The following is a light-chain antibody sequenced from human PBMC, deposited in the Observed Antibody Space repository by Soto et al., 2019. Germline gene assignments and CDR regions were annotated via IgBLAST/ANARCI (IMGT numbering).Light chain of an antibody. CDR2: EVN. CDR3: SSYTSSSTLV. J-gene: IGLJ1*01. Sequence: QSALTQPASVSGSTAQSISISCTGTSSDVGGYNYVSGYQQHPGKAPKLMIYEVNNRPSGVSDRFSGSKSGNTASLTISGLQAEDEADYYCSSYTSSSTLVFGTGTKLTVL. CDR1: SSDVGGYNY. V-gene: IGLV2-14*01.